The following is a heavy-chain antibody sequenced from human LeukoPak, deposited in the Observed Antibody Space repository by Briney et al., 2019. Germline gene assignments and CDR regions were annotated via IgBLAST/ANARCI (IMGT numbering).Heavy chain of an antibody. D-gene: IGHD3-10*01. J-gene: IGHJ4*02. Sequence: PGGSLRLSCAASRFTFSSYAMHWVRQAPGKGLEWVAVISHDGSNKYYADSVKGRFTISRDNSKNTLYLQMNSLRAEDTAVYYCAKGNYYGSGSYNYFDYWGQGTLVTVSS. CDR3: AKGNYYGSGSYNYFDY. CDR1: RFTFSSYA. CDR2: ISHDGSNK. V-gene: IGHV3-30*04.